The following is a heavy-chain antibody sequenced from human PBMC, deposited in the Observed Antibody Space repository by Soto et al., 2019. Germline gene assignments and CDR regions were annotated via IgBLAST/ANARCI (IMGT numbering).Heavy chain of an antibody. CDR3: ARGPHILTGYTLWYFDL. V-gene: IGHV3-33*01. J-gene: IGHJ2*01. CDR1: EFTFSSYG. CDR2: IWYDGSYK. Sequence: QVQLVESGGGVVQPGRSLRLSCAASEFTFSSYGMHWVRQAPGKGLEWVAVIWYDGSYKYYADSVKGRFTISRDNSKNTRYLQRNSQRAEDTAVYYCARGPHILTGYTLWYFDLWGRGTLVTVSS. D-gene: IGHD3-9*01.